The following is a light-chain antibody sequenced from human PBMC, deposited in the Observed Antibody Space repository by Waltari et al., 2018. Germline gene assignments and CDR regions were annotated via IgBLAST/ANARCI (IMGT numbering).Light chain of an antibody. CDR2: DVS. CDR3: CSFAGSYTYV. J-gene: IGLJ1*01. CDR1: SRDVGGYQY. V-gene: IGLV2-11*01. Sequence: QSALTQPRSVSGSPGQSVTISCTGTSRDVGGYQYVSWFQQHPVKVPKLLIYDVSERPSDVPDRFSGSKSANTASLTISGLQTEDEADYYCCSFAGSYTYVFGTGTRVTVL.